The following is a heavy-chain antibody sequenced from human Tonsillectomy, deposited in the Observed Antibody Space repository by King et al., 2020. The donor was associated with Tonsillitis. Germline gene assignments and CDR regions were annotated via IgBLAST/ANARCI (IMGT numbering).Heavy chain of an antibody. CDR1: GFTFSICA. D-gene: IGHD5-24*01. J-gene: IGHJ4*02. CDR3: AKGWVEMDA. Sequence: VQLVESGGGLVQPGGSLRLSCAASGFTFSICAMTWVRQAQGMRLEWVSATSGSAGGTYYADSVKGRFTISRDNSKNTLYLQMNSLRAEDTAVYYCAKGWVEMDAWGQGTLVTVSS. V-gene: IGHV3-23*04. CDR2: TSGSAGGT.